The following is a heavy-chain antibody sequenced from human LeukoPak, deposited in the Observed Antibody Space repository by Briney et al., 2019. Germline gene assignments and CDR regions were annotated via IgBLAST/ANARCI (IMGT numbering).Heavy chain of an antibody. CDR2: IWYDGSEK. V-gene: IGHV3-33*06. D-gene: IGHD6-19*01. J-gene: IGHJ4*02. CDR1: GFNFSSHG. CDR3: AKDREQWLVELDY. Sequence: GGSLRLSCAASGFNFSSHGIHWVRQTPGKGLEWVAIIWYDGSEKYYGDSVKGRFSTSRDNARNTVHLQMNSLRDDDTAIYYCAKDREQWLVELDYWGQGTQVIVSS.